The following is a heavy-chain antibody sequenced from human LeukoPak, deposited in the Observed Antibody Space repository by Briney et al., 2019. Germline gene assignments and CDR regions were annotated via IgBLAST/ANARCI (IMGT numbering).Heavy chain of an antibody. Sequence: PGGSLRLSCAASGFTFSSYAMHWVRQAPGKGLEWVAVISYDGSNKYYADSVKGRFTISRDNSKNTLYLQMSSLRAEDTAVYYCARAGEDSSGYPLRYWGQGTLVTVSS. CDR3: ARAGEDSSGYPLRY. D-gene: IGHD3-22*01. J-gene: IGHJ4*02. CDR1: GFTFSSYA. V-gene: IGHV3-30-3*01. CDR2: ISYDGSNK.